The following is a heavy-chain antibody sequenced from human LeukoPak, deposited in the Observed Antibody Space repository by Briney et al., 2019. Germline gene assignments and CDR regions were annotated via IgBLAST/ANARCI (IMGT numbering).Heavy chain of an antibody. V-gene: IGHV4-4*07. CDR3: ASSPIMGTGAFDI. J-gene: IGHJ3*02. Sequence: SETLSLTCAVSGFSISSYYWSWIRQPAGKGLEWIGRIYTSGSTNYNPSLKSRVTMSVDTSKNQFSLKLSSVTAADTAVYYCASSPIMGTGAFDIWGQGTMVTVSS. CDR1: GFSISSYY. D-gene: IGHD2-8*01. CDR2: IYTSGST.